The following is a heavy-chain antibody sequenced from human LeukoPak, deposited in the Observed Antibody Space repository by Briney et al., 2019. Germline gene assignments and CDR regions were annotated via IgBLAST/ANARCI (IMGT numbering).Heavy chain of an antibody. Sequence: GESLKISCKGSGYSFTSYWIGWVRQMPRKGLEWMGMTYPGDSDTRYSPSFQGQVTISADKSISTAYLQWSSLKASDTAMYYCARHLSPDGFDIWGQGTMVTVSS. V-gene: IGHV5-51*01. D-gene: IGHD2/OR15-2a*01. CDR1: GYSFTSYW. J-gene: IGHJ3*02. CDR3: ARHLSPDGFDI. CDR2: TYPGDSDT.